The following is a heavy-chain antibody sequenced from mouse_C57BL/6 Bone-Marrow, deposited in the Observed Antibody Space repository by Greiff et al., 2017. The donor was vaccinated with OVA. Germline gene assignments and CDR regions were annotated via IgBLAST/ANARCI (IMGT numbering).Heavy chain of an antibody. J-gene: IGHJ4*01. CDR1: GYTFTDYH. Sequence: EVQLQQSGPELVKPGASVKIPCKASGYTFTDYHMDWVKLSHGKSLEWIGDINPNNGGTIYNQKFKGKATLTVAKSSSTAYMELRSLTSEDTAVYYCARSEGNYDAMDYWGQGTSVTVSS. V-gene: IGHV1-18*01. CDR2: INPNNGGT. CDR3: ARSEGNYDAMDY. D-gene: IGHD2-1*01.